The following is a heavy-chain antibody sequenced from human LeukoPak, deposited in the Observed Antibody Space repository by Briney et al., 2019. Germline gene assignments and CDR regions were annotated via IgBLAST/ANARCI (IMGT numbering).Heavy chain of an antibody. V-gene: IGHV5-51*01. J-gene: IGHJ6*03. CDR1: GYSFTTYW. CDR3: ARHFLGPDYYYMDV. Sequence: GESLNISCKGSGYSFTTYWIGWVRQMPGKGLEWMGIIYPGDSDTRYSPSSQGQVTISADKSIGTAYLQWSSLKASDTAMYYCARHFLGPDYYYMDVWGKGTTVTVSS. CDR2: IYPGDSDT. D-gene: IGHD3-3*01.